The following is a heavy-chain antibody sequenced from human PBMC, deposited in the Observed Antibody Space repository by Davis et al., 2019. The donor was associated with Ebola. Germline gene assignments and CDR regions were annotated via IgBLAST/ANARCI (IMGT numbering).Heavy chain of an antibody. V-gene: IGHV3-30*18. D-gene: IGHD3-9*01. CDR3: AKDYFGVYYDILTGNYYFDY. CDR1: GFTFSSYG. J-gene: IGHJ4*02. CDR2: ISYDVSNK. Sequence: GGSLRLSCAASGFTFSSYGMHWVRQAPGKGLEWVAVISYDVSNKYYADSVKGRFTISRDNSKNTLYLQMNSLRAEDTAVYYCAKDYFGVYYDILTGNYYFDYWGQGTLVTVSS.